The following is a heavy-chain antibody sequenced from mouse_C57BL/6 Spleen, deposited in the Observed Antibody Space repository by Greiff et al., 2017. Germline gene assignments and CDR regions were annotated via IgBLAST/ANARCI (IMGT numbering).Heavy chain of an antibody. Sequence: VQLQQPGAELVMPGASVKLSCKASGYTFTSYWMHWVKQRPGQGLEWIGEIDPSDSYTNYNQKFKGKSTLTVEKSSSTAYMQLSSLTSEDSAVYYCARGDYGSSYEGYWGQGTTLTVSS. D-gene: IGHD1-1*01. J-gene: IGHJ2*01. V-gene: IGHV1-69*01. CDR1: GYTFTSYW. CDR2: IDPSDSYT. CDR3: ARGDYGSSYEGY.